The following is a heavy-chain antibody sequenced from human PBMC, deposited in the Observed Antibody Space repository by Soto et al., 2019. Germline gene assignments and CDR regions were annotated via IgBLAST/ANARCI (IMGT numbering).Heavy chain of an antibody. J-gene: IGHJ5*02. V-gene: IGHV4-59*08. D-gene: IGHD1-7*01. CDR1: GGSINSYY. Sequence: QVQLQESGPGLVKPSETLSLTCTVSGGSINSYYWSWIRQPPGKGLEWIGYIYYSGSTNYNPSLKSRITRAADTSKNQFSLKRSSVTAADTAVYYCARQISSGTNIAAIRSFDPWGQGTRVTVSS. CDR2: IYYSGST. CDR3: ARQISSGTNIAAIRSFDP.